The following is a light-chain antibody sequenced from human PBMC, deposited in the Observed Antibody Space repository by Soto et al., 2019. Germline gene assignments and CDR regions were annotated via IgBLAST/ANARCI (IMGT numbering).Light chain of an antibody. J-gene: IGLJ2*01. CDR1: SSDVGNYNL. Sequence: QSALTQPASVSGSPGQSITISCTGTSSDVGNYNLVSWYQHHPGKAPKLMIYEVNKRPSGVSNRFSGSKSGNTASLTISGLRAEDEADYYCCSFAGSSTSYVVFGGGTKVTVL. CDR3: CSFAGSSTSYVV. V-gene: IGLV2-23*02. CDR2: EVN.